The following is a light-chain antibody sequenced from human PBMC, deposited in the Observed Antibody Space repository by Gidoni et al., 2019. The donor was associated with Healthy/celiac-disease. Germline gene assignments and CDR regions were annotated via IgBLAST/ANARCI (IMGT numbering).Light chain of an antibody. Sequence: EIVMTQSPATLSLSPGERATLSCRASQSGSSNLAWYQQKPGQAPRLLIYDASNRATGIPARFSGSGAGTEFTITISSLEPEDFAVYYCQQHSNWPPYTFGQGTKVEIK. CDR3: QQHSNWPPYT. V-gene: IGKV3-11*01. CDR2: DAS. CDR1: QSGSSN. J-gene: IGKJ2*01.